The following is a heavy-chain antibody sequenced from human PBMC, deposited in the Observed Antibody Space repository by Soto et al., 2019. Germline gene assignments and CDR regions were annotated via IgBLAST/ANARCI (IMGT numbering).Heavy chain of an antibody. V-gene: IGHV1-3*01. CDR2: INADNGKT. CDR1: GYTFTNYA. Sequence: ASVKVSCKASGYTFTNYAIHWVRQAPGQRLEWMGWINADNGKTKYSQNFQGRVTITSDTSTSTAYMELRSLRSDDTAVYYCARDRKPAPRNGWGGSMDVWGQGTTVTVSS. CDR3: ARDRKPAPRNGWGGSMDV. D-gene: IGHD3-16*01. J-gene: IGHJ6*02.